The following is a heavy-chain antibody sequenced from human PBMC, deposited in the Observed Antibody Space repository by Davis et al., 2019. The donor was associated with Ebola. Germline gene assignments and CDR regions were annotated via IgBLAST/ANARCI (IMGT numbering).Heavy chain of an antibody. Sequence: ASVKVSCKASGYTFTNYGITWVRQAPGQGLEWMGWINPHNGNTNYAQNVQGRVTMTRDTSTSTVYMELSSLRSEDTAVYYCARGVWELPIYYYGMDVWGQGTTVTVSS. D-gene: IGHD1-26*01. V-gene: IGHV1-18*04. J-gene: IGHJ6*02. CDR1: GYTFTNYG. CDR3: ARGVWELPIYYYGMDV. CDR2: INPHNGNT.